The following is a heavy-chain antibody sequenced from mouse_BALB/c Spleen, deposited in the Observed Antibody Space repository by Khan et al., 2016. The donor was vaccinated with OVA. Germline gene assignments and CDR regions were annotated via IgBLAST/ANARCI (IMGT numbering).Heavy chain of an antibody. J-gene: IGHJ2*01. V-gene: IGHV1-4*01. Sequence: QVQLQQSGAELARPGASVKMSCKASGYTFTNYTIHWVKQRPGQGLEWIGYINPSSGYTNYNQNYNDQATLTTDRSSSTAYMQLSWLTSDDSAIYYYVSIPIPPYHFDYWGQGTTLTVSS. CDR2: INPSSGYT. CDR1: GYTFTNYT. CDR3: VSIPIPPYHFDY.